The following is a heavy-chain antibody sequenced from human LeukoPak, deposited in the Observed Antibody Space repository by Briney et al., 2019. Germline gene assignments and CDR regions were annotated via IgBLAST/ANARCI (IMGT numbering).Heavy chain of an antibody. V-gene: IGHV1-18*01. Sequence: ASVKVSCKASGYTFTSYGISWVRQAPGQGLEWMGWISAYNDNTNYVQKLQGRVTMTTDTSTSTAYMELRSLRSDDTAVYYCARDGLLRGYDFWSGYYTLMFDYWGQGTLVTVSS. D-gene: IGHD3-3*01. J-gene: IGHJ4*02. CDR2: ISAYNDNT. CDR1: GYTFTSYG. CDR3: ARDGLLRGYDFWSGYYTLMFDY.